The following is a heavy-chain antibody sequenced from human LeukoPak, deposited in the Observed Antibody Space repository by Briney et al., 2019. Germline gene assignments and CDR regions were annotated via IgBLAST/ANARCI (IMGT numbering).Heavy chain of an antibody. V-gene: IGHV4-34*01. CDR3: ARQLGYYYDSSGYYLTGYFDY. Sequence: SETLSLTCAVYGGSFSGYYWSWIRQPPGKGLEWIGEINHSGSTNYNPSLKSRVTISVDTSKNQFSLKLSSVTAADTAVYYCARQLGYYYDSSGYYLTGYFDYWGQGTLVTVSS. J-gene: IGHJ4*02. CDR2: INHSGST. D-gene: IGHD3-22*01. CDR1: GGSFSGYY.